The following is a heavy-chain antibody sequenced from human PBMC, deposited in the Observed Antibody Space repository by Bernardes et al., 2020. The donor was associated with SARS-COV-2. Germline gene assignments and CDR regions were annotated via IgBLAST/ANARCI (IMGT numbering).Heavy chain of an antibody. CDR1: GFSFSSYW. J-gene: IGHJ4*02. D-gene: IGHD4-17*01. Sequence: GGSLRLSCAASGFSFSSYWMHWVRQAPGKGLVWVSRINSDGGTTNYADSVKGRFTISRDNAKNTLYLQMNSLRAEDTAVYYCARVYFYGDNFDNWGQGTLVNVSS. CDR3: ARVYFYGDNFDN. CDR2: INSDGGTT. V-gene: IGHV3-74*01.